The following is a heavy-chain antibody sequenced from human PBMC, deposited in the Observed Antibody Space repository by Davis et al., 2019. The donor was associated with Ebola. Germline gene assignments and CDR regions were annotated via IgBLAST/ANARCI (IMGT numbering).Heavy chain of an antibody. CDR1: GFTFSSYW. J-gene: IGHJ4*02. D-gene: IGHD3-10*01. Sequence: GESLKISCAASGFTFSSYWMHWVRQAPGKGLVWVSRINSDGSSTSYADSVKGRFTISRDNSKNTLYLQMNSLRAEDTAVYYCARDSYYYGSGSYRYYFDYWGQGTLVTVSS. CDR2: INSDGSST. CDR3: ARDSYYYGSGSYRYYFDY. V-gene: IGHV3-74*01.